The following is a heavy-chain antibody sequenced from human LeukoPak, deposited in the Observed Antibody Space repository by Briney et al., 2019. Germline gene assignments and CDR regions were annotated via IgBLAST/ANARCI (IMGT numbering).Heavy chain of an antibody. CDR2: IKSKTDGGTT. CDR1: GFTFSNTW. J-gene: IGHJ4*02. CDR3: AILADIFHY. Sequence: GGSLRLSCAASGFTFSNTWMSWVRQAPGKGLGWVGRIKSKTDGGTTDYAAPVKGRFTISRDDSKNTLYLQMNSLRAEDTAVYYCAILADIFHYWGQGTLVTVSS. V-gene: IGHV3-15*01. D-gene: IGHD3-3*01.